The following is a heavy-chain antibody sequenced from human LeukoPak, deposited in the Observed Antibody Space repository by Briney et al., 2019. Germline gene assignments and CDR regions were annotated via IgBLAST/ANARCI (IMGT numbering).Heavy chain of an antibody. V-gene: IGHV1-2*02. CDR2: INPNSGGT. J-gene: IGHJ5*02. CDR3: ARDMEAAAGTAGAAA. CDR1: GYTLTELS. Sequence: ASVTVSCTVSGYTLTELSMHWVRQAPGKGLEWMGWINPNSGGTNYAQKFQGRVTMTRDTSISTAYMELSRLRSDDTAVYYCARDMEAAAGTAGAAAWGQGTLVTVSS. D-gene: IGHD6-13*01.